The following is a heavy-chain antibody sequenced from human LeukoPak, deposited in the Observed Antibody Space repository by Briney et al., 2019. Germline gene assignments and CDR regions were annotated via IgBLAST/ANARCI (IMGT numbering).Heavy chain of an antibody. CDR2: VTGSGSST. J-gene: IGHJ6*02. CDR1: GFTFSNYA. Sequence: SGGSLRLSCSASGFTFSNYAMNWVRQAPGKGLEWVSAVTGSGSSTYYADSVKGRFTVSRDNSKKTLYVQMNSLRAEDTAVYYCAKDLDTILYGMDVWGQRTTVTVSS. D-gene: IGHD5-18*01. V-gene: IGHV3-23*01. CDR3: AKDLDTILYGMDV.